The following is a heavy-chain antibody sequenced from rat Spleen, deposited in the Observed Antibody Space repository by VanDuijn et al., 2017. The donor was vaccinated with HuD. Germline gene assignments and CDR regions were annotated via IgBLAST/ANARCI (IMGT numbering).Heavy chain of an antibody. CDR3: VKDRDGGYAFDY. V-gene: IGHV5-58*01. CDR1: GFTFSDYN. CDR2: INIDGVST. D-gene: IGHD1-11*01. Sequence: EVQLVESGGGLVQPGRSLKLSCAASGFTFSDYNMAWVRQAPGKGLEWVSSINIDGVSTYYPDSVKGRFTISRDNAENTVYLQMNSLRSEDTATYFCVKDRDGGYAFDYWGQGVMVTVSS. J-gene: IGHJ2*01.